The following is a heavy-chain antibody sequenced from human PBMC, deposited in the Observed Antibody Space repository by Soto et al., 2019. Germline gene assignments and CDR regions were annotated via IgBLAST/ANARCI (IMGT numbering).Heavy chain of an antibody. CDR3: AKDYYDSSGYYPPALLFDY. CDR1: GYTFTSYD. D-gene: IGHD3-22*01. Sequence: QVQLVQSGAEVKKPGASVKVSCKASGYTFTSYDMHWVRQAPGQRLEWMGWINAGNGNTKYSQKFQGRVTITRDTSASTAYMELSSLRSEDTAVYYCAKDYYDSSGYYPPALLFDYWGQGNLVTVSS. J-gene: IGHJ4*02. V-gene: IGHV1-3*01. CDR2: INAGNGNT.